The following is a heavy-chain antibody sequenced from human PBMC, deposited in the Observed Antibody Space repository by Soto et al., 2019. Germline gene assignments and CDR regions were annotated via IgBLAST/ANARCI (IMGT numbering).Heavy chain of an antibody. V-gene: IGHV4-31*03. D-gene: IGHD2-2*01. J-gene: IGHJ5*02. CDR2: IYYSGST. Sequence: PSETLSLTCTVSGGSISSGGYYWSWIRQHPGKGLEWIGYIYYSGSTYYNPSLKSRVTISVDTSKNQFSLKLSSVTAADTAVYYCARVHRYQQSNWFDPWGQGTLVTVSS. CDR1: GGSISSGGYY. CDR3: ARVHRYQQSNWFDP.